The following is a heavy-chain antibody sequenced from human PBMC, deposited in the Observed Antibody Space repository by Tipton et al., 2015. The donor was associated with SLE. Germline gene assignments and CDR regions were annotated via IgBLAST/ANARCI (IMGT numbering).Heavy chain of an antibody. Sequence: GSLRLSCAASGFTFSSYWMHWVRQVPGKGLVWVSRINSDGSATSYADSVKGRFTISRDNAKNTLYLQLNSLRAEDTAVYYCARISGYEYFDYWGQGTLVTVSS. V-gene: IGHV3-74*01. J-gene: IGHJ4*02. CDR3: ARISGYEYFDY. CDR2: INSDGSAT. D-gene: IGHD5-12*01. CDR1: GFTFSSYW.